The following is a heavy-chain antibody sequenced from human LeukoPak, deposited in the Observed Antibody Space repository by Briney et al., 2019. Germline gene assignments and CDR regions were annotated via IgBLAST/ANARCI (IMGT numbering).Heavy chain of an antibody. CDR3: ARQSVEMSTISYFDN. CDR1: GGSISSYY. Sequence: SETLSLTCTVSGGSISSYYWSWIRQPPGKGLEWIGYIYNTGRTNYNPSLKSRVTISLDTSKNPFSLKLSSVSAADTAVYYCARQSVEMSTISYFDNWGQGTLVTVSS. V-gene: IGHV4-59*01. J-gene: IGHJ4*02. CDR2: IYNTGRT. D-gene: IGHD5-24*01.